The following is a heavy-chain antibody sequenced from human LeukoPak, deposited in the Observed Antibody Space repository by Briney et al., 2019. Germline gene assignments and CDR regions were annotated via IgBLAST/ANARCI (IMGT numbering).Heavy chain of an antibody. D-gene: IGHD6-19*01. CDR1: GFTLSKYW. CDR2: INTDGTVT. J-gene: IGHJ4*02. Sequence: GGSLRLSCAASGFTLSKYWMLWVRQAPGKGLESVSRINTDGTVTTYADSVKGRFTVSRHNADNTMFLQMNSVRDEDTAVYYCATKQWLAPPPDSWGQGTPVTVSS. CDR3: ATKQWLAPPPDS. V-gene: IGHV3-74*01.